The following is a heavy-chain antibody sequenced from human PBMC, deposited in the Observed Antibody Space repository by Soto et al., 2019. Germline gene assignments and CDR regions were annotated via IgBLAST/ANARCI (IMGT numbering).Heavy chain of an antibody. D-gene: IGHD6-19*01. V-gene: IGHV1-69*02. Sequence: SVKVSCKASGGTFSSYTISWVRQAPGQGLEWMGRIIPILGIANYAQKFQGRVTITADKSTSTAYMELSSLRSEDTAVYYCARITSAVAGPNAFDIWGQGTMVTVSS. CDR1: GGTFSSYT. CDR2: IIPILGIA. J-gene: IGHJ3*02. CDR3: ARITSAVAGPNAFDI.